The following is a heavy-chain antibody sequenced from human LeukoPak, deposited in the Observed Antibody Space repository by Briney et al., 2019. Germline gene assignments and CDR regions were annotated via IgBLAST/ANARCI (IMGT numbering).Heavy chain of an antibody. Sequence: GGSLRLSCAASGFTFNSYSMNWFRQAPGKGLEWVSSISSSSRFIYYADSVKGRFTISRDNAKNSLYLQMTSLRAADTAVYYCARDSRDSSGYYYLSDAFDIWGQGTMVTVSS. CDR1: GFTFNSYS. V-gene: IGHV3-21*01. CDR2: ISSSSRFI. D-gene: IGHD3-22*01. J-gene: IGHJ3*02. CDR3: ARDSRDSSGYYYLSDAFDI.